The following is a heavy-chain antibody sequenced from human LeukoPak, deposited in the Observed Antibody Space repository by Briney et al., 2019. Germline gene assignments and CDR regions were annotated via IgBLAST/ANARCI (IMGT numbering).Heavy chain of an antibody. CDR2: IYSGGST. Sequence: SRGSLRLSCAASEFTVSSNYMSWVRQGPGKGLECVSLIYSGGSTYYADSVKGRFTISRDNSKNTLYLQMNSLRVEDTAVYYYARLVGSYWYFDLWGRGTLVTVSS. CDR3: ARLVGSYWYFDL. J-gene: IGHJ2*01. D-gene: IGHD6-6*01. CDR1: EFTVSSNY. V-gene: IGHV3-53*01.